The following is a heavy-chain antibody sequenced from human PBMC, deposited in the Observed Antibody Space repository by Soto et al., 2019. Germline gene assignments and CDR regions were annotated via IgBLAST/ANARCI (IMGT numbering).Heavy chain of an antibody. Sequence: SDTLSLTCTVSGGSISSGGYYWSWIRQHPGTGLEWIGYIYYSGSTYYNPSLKSRVTISVDTSKNQFSLKLSSVTAADTAVYYCARVRGHCSSTSCYLLGKSHYFDYWGQGTLVTVSS. CDR2: IYYSGST. CDR1: GGSISSGGYY. V-gene: IGHV4-31*03. J-gene: IGHJ4*02. D-gene: IGHD2-2*01. CDR3: ARVRGHCSSTSCYLLGKSHYFDY.